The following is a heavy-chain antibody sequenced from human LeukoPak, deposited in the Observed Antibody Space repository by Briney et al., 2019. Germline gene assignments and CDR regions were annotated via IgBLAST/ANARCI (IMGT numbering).Heavy chain of an antibody. CDR1: GYTLTELS. CDR3: ATGNHHYGDQTTVGDY. CDR2: FDPEDGET. J-gene: IGHJ4*02. V-gene: IGHV1-24*01. D-gene: IGHD4-17*01. Sequence: EASVTVSCTVSGYTLTELSMHWVRQAPGKGLEWMGGFDPEDGETIYAQKFQGRVTMTEDTSTDTAYMELSSLRSEDTAVYYCATGNHHYGDQTTVGDYWGQGTLVTVSS.